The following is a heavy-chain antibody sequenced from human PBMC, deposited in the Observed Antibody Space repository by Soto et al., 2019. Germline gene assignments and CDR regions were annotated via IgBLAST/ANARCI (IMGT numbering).Heavy chain of an antibody. D-gene: IGHD3-9*01. CDR2: INAGNGKT. Sequence: GASVKVSCRASGYTFTSYAMHWVRRAPGQRIEWMGCINAGNGKTKYQQKFQGRVPITTHTSASTDYMELRRTRSEDTDVYYYERGLRYFDWLLYIFDYWGQGTLVTVSS. J-gene: IGHJ4*02. CDR1: GYTFTSYA. CDR3: ERGLRYFDWLLYIFDY. V-gene: IGHV1-3*01.